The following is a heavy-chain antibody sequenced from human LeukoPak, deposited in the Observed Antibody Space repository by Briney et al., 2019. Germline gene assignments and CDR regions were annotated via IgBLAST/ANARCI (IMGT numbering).Heavy chain of an antibody. CDR3: ARGVNRYSSSWYGGAYYFDY. CDR1: GGSISSSSYY. D-gene: IGHD6-13*01. Sequence: PSETLSLTCTVSGGSISSSSYYWGWIRQPPGKGLEWIGSIYDSGRTYYNPSLKSRVTISVDTSKNQFSLKLSSVTAAAAAVYYCARGVNRYSSSWYGGAYYFDYWGQGTLVTVPS. CDR2: IYDSGRT. V-gene: IGHV4-39*07. J-gene: IGHJ4*02.